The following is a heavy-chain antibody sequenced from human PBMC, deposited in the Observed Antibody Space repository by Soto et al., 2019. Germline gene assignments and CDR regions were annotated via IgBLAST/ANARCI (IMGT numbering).Heavy chain of an antibody. Sequence: SETLSLTCAVYGGSFSDFYWTWIRQPPGKGLEWIGEINHSGSTNYNPSLKSRVAISVDTSKNQFSLKLSSVTAADTALYYCASLPATSDFDYWGKGTLVTVSS. D-gene: IGHD2-2*01. CDR2: INHSGST. CDR3: ASLPATSDFDY. J-gene: IGHJ4*02. V-gene: IGHV4-34*01. CDR1: GGSFSDFY.